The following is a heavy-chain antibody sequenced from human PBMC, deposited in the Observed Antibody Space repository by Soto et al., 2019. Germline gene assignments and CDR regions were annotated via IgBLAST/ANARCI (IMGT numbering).Heavy chain of an antibody. V-gene: IGHV4-34*01. J-gene: IGHJ6*03. CDR3: ARGRYYDFWSGYGAYYYYYMDV. Sequence: QVQLQQWGAGLLKPSETLSLTCAVYGGSFSGYYWSWIRQPPGKGLEWIGEINHSGSTNYNPSLKSRATTPVDTSKNQFSLKLSSVTAADTAVYYCARGRYYDFWSGYGAYYYYYMDVWGKGTTVTVSS. D-gene: IGHD3-3*01. CDR2: INHSGST. CDR1: GGSFSGYY.